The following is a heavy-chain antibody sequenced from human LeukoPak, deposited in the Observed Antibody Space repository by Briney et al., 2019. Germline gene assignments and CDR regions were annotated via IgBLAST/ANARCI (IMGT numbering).Heavy chain of an antibody. J-gene: IGHJ4*02. CDR3: AFISSGWSILY. CDR2: INTNTGNP. D-gene: IGHD6-19*01. CDR1: GYTFTSYA. Sequence: ASVKVSCKASGYTFTSYAMNWVRQASGQGLEWVGWINTNTGNPTYVQGFTGRFVFSLDTSVSTAYLQISSLKAEDTAVYYCAFISSGWSILYWGQGTLVTVSS. V-gene: IGHV7-4-1*02.